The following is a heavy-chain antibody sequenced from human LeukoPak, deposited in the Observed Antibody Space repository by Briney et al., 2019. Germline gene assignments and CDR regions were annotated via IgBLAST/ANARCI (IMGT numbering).Heavy chain of an antibody. V-gene: IGHV4-39*07. J-gene: IGHJ6*03. D-gene: IGHD3-22*01. CDR3: ARVVDSSGYAHYYYYYYMDV. CDR2: IYYSGST. Sequence: SETLSLTCTVSGGSISSGSYYWGWIRQPPGKGLEWIGSIYYSGSTYYNPSLKSRVTISVDTSKNQFSLKLSSVTAADTAVYYCARVVDSSGYAHYYYYYYMDVWGKGTTVTVSS. CDR1: GGSISSGSYY.